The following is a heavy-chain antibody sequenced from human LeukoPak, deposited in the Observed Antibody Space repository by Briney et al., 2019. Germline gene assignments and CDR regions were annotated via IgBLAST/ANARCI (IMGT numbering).Heavy chain of an antibody. D-gene: IGHD5-12*01. J-gene: IGHJ6*04. Sequence: GGSLRLSCAVSGFTFSCWWVTWVRQAPGEGVEWVANIKQDGSEKNYVDSVKGRFTISRDNAKNSLDLQMNRLRAEDTAVYYCARGHIGMDVWGKGTTVTVSS. CDR2: IKQDGSEK. V-gene: IGHV3-7*01. CDR1: GFTFSCWW. CDR3: ARGHIGMDV.